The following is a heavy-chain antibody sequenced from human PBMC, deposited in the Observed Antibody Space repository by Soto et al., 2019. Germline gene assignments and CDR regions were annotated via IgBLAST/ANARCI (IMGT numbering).Heavy chain of an antibody. Sequence: QVQLVQSGAEVKKPGSSVKVSCKGSGGSFSSYAISWVRQAPGQGLEWMGGIIPIFGTANYAQKFQGRVTITADESTSTAYMELSSLRSEDTAVYYCARGPTVGPYPPPDYWGQVTLVTVSS. CDR3: ARGPTVGPYPPPDY. V-gene: IGHV1-69*12. CDR2: IIPIFGTA. J-gene: IGHJ4*02. D-gene: IGHD4-17*01. CDR1: GGSFSSYA.